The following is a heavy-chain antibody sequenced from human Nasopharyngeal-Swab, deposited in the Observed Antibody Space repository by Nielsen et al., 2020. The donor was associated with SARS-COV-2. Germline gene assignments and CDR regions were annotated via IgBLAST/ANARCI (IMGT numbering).Heavy chain of an antibody. D-gene: IGHD5-24*01. J-gene: IGHJ4*02. V-gene: IGHV3-23*01. CDR2: ISGSGGST. CDR3: AKATWVEGGFDY. Sequence: GESLKISCAASGFTFSSYAMSWVRQAPGKGLEWVSAISGSGGSTYYADSVKGRFTISRDNSKNTLYLQMNSLRAEDTAVYYCAKATWVEGGFDYWGQGTLDTVSS. CDR1: GFTFSSYA.